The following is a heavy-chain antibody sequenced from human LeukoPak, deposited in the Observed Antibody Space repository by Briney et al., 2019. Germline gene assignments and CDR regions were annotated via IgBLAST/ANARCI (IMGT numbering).Heavy chain of an antibody. CDR2: ISYDGSNK. CDR1: GFSFSRYA. Sequence: GGSVRLSCAASGFSFSRYAMHWVRQAPGKGLEWVAVISYDGSNKYYADSVKGRFTISRDNPKNTLYLQMNSLRAEDTAVYYCATTAGLSGYFDYWGQGTLVTVSS. CDR3: ATTAGLSGYFDY. J-gene: IGHJ4*02. V-gene: IGHV3-30-3*01. D-gene: IGHD3-10*01.